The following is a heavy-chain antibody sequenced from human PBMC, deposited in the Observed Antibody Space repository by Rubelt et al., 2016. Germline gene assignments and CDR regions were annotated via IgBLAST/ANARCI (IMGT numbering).Heavy chain of an antibody. D-gene: IGHD2-8*02. CDR2: IDYSGST. CDR1: GGSFSGYY. Sequence: QVQLQQWGAGLLKPSETLSLTCAVYGGSFSGYYWGWIRQPPGKGLEWIGSIDYSGSTYYNPSLNIRVTISVDTSKNQFSLKLSSVTAADTAVYYCARVIAGGSFLVGLFDPWGQGTLVTVSS. CDR3: ARVIAGGSFLVGLFDP. V-gene: IGHV4-34*01. J-gene: IGHJ5*02.